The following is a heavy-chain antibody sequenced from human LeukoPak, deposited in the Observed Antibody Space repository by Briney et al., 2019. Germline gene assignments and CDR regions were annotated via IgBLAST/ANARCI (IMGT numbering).Heavy chain of an antibody. CDR1: GYTFTSYD. D-gene: IGHD6-19*01. CDR3: ARGRRVSGSGWPQYYYYYMDV. CDR2: MNPNSGNT. Sequence: GSVKASCKASGYTFTSYDINWVRQAAGQGLEWMGWMNPNSGNTGYAQKFQGRVTITRNTSISTAYMELSSLRSEDTAVYYCARGRRVSGSGWPQYYYYYMDVWGKGTTVTVSS. J-gene: IGHJ6*03. V-gene: IGHV1-8*01.